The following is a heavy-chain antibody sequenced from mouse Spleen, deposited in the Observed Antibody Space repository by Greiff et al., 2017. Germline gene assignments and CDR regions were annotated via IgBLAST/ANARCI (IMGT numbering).Heavy chain of an antibody. Sequence: EVQLVESEGGLVQPGSSMKLSCTASGFTFSDYYMAWVRQVPEKGLGWVANINYDGSSTYYLDSLKSRFIISRDNAKNILYLQMSSLKSEDTATYYCARDYRRRGGFDYWGQGTTLTVSS. J-gene: IGHJ2*01. D-gene: IGHD2-14*01. CDR3: ARDYRRRGGFDY. V-gene: IGHV5-16*01. CDR1: GFTFSDYY. CDR2: INYDGSST.